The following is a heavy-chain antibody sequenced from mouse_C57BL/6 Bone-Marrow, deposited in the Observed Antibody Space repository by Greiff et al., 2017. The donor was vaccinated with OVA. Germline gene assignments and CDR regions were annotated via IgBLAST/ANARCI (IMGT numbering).Heavy chain of an antibody. Sequence: VQLQQSGAELVKPGASVKMSCKASGYTFTTYPIAWMKQNHGKSLEWIGNFHPYNDDTKYNEKFKGKATLTVEKSSSTVYLELSLLTSDDSAVYYGARPGDYDGDWFAYWGQGTLVTVSA. V-gene: IGHV1-47*01. CDR1: GYTFTTYP. CDR3: ARPGDYDGDWFAY. J-gene: IGHJ3*01. D-gene: IGHD2-4*01. CDR2: FHPYNDDT.